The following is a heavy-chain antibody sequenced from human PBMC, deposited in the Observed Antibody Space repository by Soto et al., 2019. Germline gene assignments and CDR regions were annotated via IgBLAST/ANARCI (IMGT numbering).Heavy chain of an antibody. CDR2: IKQDGSAQ. J-gene: IGHJ4*02. CDR3: VRGESKSAWYPEYFDY. Sequence: PGGSLRLSCAASGFTFSTSWMTWVRQAPGKGLEWVANIKQDGSAQYYVDSLKGRFSVSRDNAKNSLYLQMDSLRADDTAMYFCVRGESKSAWYPEYFDYWGQGALVTVSS. D-gene: IGHD6-19*01. CDR1: GFTFSTSW. V-gene: IGHV3-7*01.